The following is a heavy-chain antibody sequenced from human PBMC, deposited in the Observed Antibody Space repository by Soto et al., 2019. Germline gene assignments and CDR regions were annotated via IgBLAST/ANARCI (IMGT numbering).Heavy chain of an antibody. V-gene: IGHV3-9*01. CDR2: ISWNSGRI. CDR3: AKARLWGGDGYNSFYYNAMDV. CDR1: GFTFDDYA. J-gene: IGHJ6*02. D-gene: IGHD3-16*01. Sequence: EMQLVESGGGLVKPGRSLRLSCAASGFTFDDYAMYWVRQAPGKGLEWVSGISWNSGRIGYADSVKGRFTISRDNAKNSLYLQMNSLRPEDTALYYCAKARLWGGDGYNSFYYNAMDVWGQGTTVTVSS.